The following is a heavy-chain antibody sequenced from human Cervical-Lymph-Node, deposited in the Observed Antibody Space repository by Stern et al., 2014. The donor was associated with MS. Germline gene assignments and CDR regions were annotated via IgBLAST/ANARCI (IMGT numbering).Heavy chain of an antibody. V-gene: IGHV1-3*01. CDR1: GYTFTNYA. CDR3: ARGYSTTYLDY. D-gene: IGHD6-13*01. CDR2: IHPGNGDA. Sequence: VQLVQSGAEVKKPGASVKVSCKASGYTFTNYALHCVRQAPGQKPEWMGWIHPGNGDAKCSQNFQDRVTITRDTSANTVYMELRSLRVEDTAMYYCARGYSTTYLDYWGQGTLVTVSS. J-gene: IGHJ4*02.